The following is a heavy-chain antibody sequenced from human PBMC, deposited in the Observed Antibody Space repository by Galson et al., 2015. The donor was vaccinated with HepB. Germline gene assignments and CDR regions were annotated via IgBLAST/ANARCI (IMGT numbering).Heavy chain of an antibody. V-gene: IGHV3-30*18. CDR1: GFTFSNYG. Sequence: SLRLSCAASGFTFSNYGMHWVRQAPGKGLEWVAIISYDGSNKYYAASVKGRFTISGDNSKNTLYLQMNSLRAEDTAVYYCAKDKDVASGSLDYWGQGTLVTVSS. D-gene: IGHD1-26*01. CDR2: ISYDGSNK. J-gene: IGHJ4*02. CDR3: AKDKDVASGSLDY.